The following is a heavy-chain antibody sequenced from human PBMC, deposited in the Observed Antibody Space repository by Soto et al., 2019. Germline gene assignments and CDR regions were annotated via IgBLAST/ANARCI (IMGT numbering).Heavy chain of an antibody. V-gene: IGHV4-39*01. CDR3: ARGNYDILADHDGFDI. CDR1: VGSISSSSYY. J-gene: IGHJ3*02. Sequence: PETLSLTCTVSVGSISSSSYYRGWIRQPPGKGLEWIGSIYYSGSNYYNPSLKSRVTISVDTSKNQFSLKLSSVTAADTAVYYCARGNYDILADHDGFDIWGQGTMVCVSS. CDR2: IYYSGSN. D-gene: IGHD3-9*01.